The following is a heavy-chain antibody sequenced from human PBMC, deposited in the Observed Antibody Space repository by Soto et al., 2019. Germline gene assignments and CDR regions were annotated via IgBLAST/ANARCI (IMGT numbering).Heavy chain of an antibody. Sequence: GESLKISCKGSGYSFTSYWIGWVRQMPGKGLEWMGIIYPGDSDTRYSPSFQGQVTISADKSISTAYLQWSSLKASDTAMYYCARAYYDFWSGYYTLVGYWGQGTLVTVSS. CDR3: ARAYYDFWSGYYTLVGY. CDR2: IYPGDSDT. J-gene: IGHJ4*02. V-gene: IGHV5-51*01. D-gene: IGHD3-3*01. CDR1: GYSFTSYW.